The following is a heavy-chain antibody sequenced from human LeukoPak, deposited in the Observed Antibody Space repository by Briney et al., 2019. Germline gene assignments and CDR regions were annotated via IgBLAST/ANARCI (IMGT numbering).Heavy chain of an antibody. D-gene: IGHD3-22*01. CDR2: IYHSGST. CDR1: GGPISSGGYS. CDR3: ARGANYYDSSGYPHDAFDI. J-gene: IGHJ3*02. Sequence: PSQTLSLTCAVSGGPISSGGYSWSWIRQPPGKGLEWIGYIYHSGSTYYNPSLKSRVTISVDRSKNQFSLKLSSVTAADTAVYYCARGANYYDSSGYPHDAFDIWGQGTMVTVSS. V-gene: IGHV4-30-2*01.